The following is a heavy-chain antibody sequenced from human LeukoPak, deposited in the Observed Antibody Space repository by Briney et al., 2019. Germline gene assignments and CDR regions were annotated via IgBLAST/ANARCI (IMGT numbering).Heavy chain of an antibody. CDR2: SAFPCNNI. V-gene: IGHV3-23*05. Sequence: GGSLRLSCAASGFTFNNYVMSWVRQAPGKGLEWVSSAFPCNNIYYADSVKGRFTISRDNSKNTLDLQMNSLRAEDTAVYYCAKQGYSSCRLYFDQWGQGTLVTVPP. CDR1: GFTFNNYV. D-gene: IGHD6-19*01. CDR3: AKQGYSSCRLYFDQ. J-gene: IGHJ4*02.